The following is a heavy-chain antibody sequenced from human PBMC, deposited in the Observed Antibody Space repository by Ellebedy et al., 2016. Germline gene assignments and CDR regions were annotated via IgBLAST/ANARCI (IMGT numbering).Heavy chain of an antibody. CDR2: ITSSSSYI. J-gene: IGHJ1*01. V-gene: IGHV3-21*01. D-gene: IGHD3-22*01. Sequence: GESLKISXAASGFTLSDYSMNWVRQAPGKGLEWVSSITSSSSYIFYADSVKGRFTISRDNAKNTLYLQMNSLRPEDTAVYYCAREGGVRYYYDSSGYYYFQHWGQGTLVTVSS. CDR1: GFTLSDYS. CDR3: AREGGVRYYYDSSGYYYFQH.